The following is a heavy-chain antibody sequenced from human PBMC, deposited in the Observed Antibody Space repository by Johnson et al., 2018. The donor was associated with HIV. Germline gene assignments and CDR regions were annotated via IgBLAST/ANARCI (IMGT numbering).Heavy chain of an antibody. D-gene: IGHD3-16*01. J-gene: IGHJ3*02. V-gene: IGHV3-66*01. Sequence: VQLVESGGGLVQPGGSLRLSCAASGFSVSSNYMTWVRQGPGKGLEWVSVINSGGSTYYADSVKGRFTISRDNSKNTLYLQMNSLRAEDTAVYYCARDKGLGDAFDIWGQGTMVTVSS. CDR2: INSGGST. CDR1: GFSVSSNY. CDR3: ARDKGLGDAFDI.